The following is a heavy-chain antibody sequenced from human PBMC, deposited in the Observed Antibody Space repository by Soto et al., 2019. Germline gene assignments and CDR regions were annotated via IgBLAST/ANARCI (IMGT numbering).Heavy chain of an antibody. Sequence: SETLSLTCTVSGGSISSTTYYWGWIRQPPGKGLEWIASFFIGGNTYYNPSLKSRVTISVDTSKNQFSLKLSSVTAADTAVYYCARDGWYVLQYWGQGTLVTVSS. CDR2: FFIGGNT. CDR3: ARDGWYVLQY. D-gene: IGHD6-19*01. J-gene: IGHJ4*02. V-gene: IGHV4-39*02. CDR1: GGSISSTTYY.